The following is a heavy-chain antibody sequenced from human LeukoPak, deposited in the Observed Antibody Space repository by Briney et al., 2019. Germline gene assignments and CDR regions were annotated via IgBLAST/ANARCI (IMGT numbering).Heavy chain of an antibody. Sequence: SETLSLTCTVSGGSISSSSYYWGWIRQPPGKGLEWIGSIYYSGSTYYNPSFKSRVTISVDTSKNQFSLKLSSVTAADTAVYYCARLLLFSKSLDYWGQGTLVTVSS. J-gene: IGHJ4*02. CDR1: GGSISSSSYY. CDR3: ARLLLFSKSLDY. CDR2: IYYSGST. V-gene: IGHV4-39*01.